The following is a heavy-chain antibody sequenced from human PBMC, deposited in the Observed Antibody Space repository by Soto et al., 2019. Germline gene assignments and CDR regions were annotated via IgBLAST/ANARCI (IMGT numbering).Heavy chain of an antibody. CDR3: ARGMTPSGRGNNGFDP. CDR1: GASFSSYY. Sequence: QVQLQQWGAGLLQPSETLSLSCAVDGASFSSYYWTWIRQPPGKGLEWSGEINHRGSTNYNPSLKSRVTRSVDTYKNQFSLNLTSVTAADTAVYFCARGMTPSGRGNNGFDPWGQGMLVTVSS. V-gene: IGHV4-34*01. J-gene: IGHJ5*02. CDR2: INHRGST.